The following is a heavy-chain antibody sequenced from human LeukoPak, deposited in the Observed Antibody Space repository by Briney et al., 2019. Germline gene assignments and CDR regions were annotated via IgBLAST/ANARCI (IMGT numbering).Heavy chain of an antibody. D-gene: IGHD2-15*01. CDR1: GFTFSSYE. CDR2: ISSSGSTI. CDR3: AKDGCSGGSCFIFYYYYGMDV. J-gene: IGHJ6*02. Sequence: GGSLRLSCAASGFTFSSYEMNWVRQAPGKGLEWVSYISSSGSTIYYADSVKGRFTISRDNSKNTLYLQMNSLRAEDTAVYYCAKDGCSGGSCFIFYYYYGMDVWGQGTTVTVSS. V-gene: IGHV3-48*03.